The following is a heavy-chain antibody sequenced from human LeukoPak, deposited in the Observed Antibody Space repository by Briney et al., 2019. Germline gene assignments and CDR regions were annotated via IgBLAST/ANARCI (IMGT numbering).Heavy chain of an antibody. Sequence: SETLSLTCTVSGGSISSYYWSWIRQPPGKGLEWIGYIYYSGSTNYNPSLKSRVTISVDTSKNQFSLKLSSVTAADTAVYYCAREVGLGRLDYWGQGTLVTVSS. CDR3: AREVGLGRLDY. J-gene: IGHJ4*02. CDR1: GGSISSYY. V-gene: IGHV4-59*01. D-gene: IGHD3/OR15-3a*01. CDR2: IYYSGST.